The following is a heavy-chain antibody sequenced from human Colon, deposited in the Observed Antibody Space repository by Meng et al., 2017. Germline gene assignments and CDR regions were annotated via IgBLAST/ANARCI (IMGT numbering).Heavy chain of an antibody. CDR3: ARDGGNYDFDY. CDR1: GSSFTDCY. J-gene: IGHJ4*02. D-gene: IGHD1-7*01. CDR2: IIPSSGVA. Sequence: QEQLDQSGPVVKKPGASVKLSCKASGSSFTDCYVHWVRQAPGQGLEWMGRIIPSSGVANSAQKFQGRVTLTWDTSISTAYMELSSLRSDDTAIYYCARDGGNYDFDYWGQGTLVTVSS. V-gene: IGHV1-2*06.